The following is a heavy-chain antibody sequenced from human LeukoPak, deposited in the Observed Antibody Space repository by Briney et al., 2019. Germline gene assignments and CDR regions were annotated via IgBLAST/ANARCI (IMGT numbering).Heavy chain of an antibody. D-gene: IGHD1-26*01. V-gene: IGHV4-59*01. CDR3: ARGSYYEDDAFDI. Sequence: PSETLSLTCTVSGGSISSYYWSWIRQPPGKGLEWIGYIYYSGSTNYNPSLKSRVTISVDTSKNQFSLKLSSVTAADTAVYCCARGSYYEDDAFDIWGQGTMVTVSS. J-gene: IGHJ3*02. CDR1: GGSISSYY. CDR2: IYYSGST.